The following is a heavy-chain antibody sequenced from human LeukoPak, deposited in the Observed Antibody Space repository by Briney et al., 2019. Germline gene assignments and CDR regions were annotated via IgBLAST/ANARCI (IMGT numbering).Heavy chain of an antibody. J-gene: IGHJ4*02. V-gene: IGHV3-74*01. CDR2: INTDGSST. CDR1: GFTFSSYW. CDR3: ALPGNY. Sequence: GGSLRLSCAASGFTFSSYWMHWVRQAPGKGLAWVSRINTDGSSTSYADSVKGRFTISRDNAKNTVYLQMNSLRAEDTAVYYCALPGNYWGQGTLATVSS.